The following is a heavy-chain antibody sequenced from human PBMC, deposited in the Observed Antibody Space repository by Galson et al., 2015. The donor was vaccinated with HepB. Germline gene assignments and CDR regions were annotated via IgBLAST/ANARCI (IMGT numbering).Heavy chain of an antibody. J-gene: IGHJ6*02. Sequence: SVKVSCKASGGTFSSYGINWVRQAPGRGLEWMGGIIPIFATANYAQKFQGRVTITADESTSTAYMELSYLRSEDTAVYYCARDVLHGLDVWGQGTTVTVSS. D-gene: IGHD2-8*02. V-gene: IGHV1-69*13. CDR1: GGTFSSYG. CDR2: IIPIFATA. CDR3: ARDVLHGLDV.